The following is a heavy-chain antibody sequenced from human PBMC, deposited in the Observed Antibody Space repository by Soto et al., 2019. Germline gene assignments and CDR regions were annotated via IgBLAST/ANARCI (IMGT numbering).Heavy chain of an antibody. CDR1: GDSFSKYT. V-gene: IGHV1-69*01. D-gene: IGHD3-10*01. Sequence: QVQLVQSGAEVKKPGSSVRVSCKASGDSFSKYTVNWVRQAPRQGLEGMGGIIPRFGTTNFAPTLQGRVTITADQSMNTVYMELSSLRSEDTALYYCARGRGVYNSGRAQLDSWGQGTLVTVSS. J-gene: IGHJ4*02. CDR2: IIPRFGTT. CDR3: ARGRGVYNSGRAQLDS.